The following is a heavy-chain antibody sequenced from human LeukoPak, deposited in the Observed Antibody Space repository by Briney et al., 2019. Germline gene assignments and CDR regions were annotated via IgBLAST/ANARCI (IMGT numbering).Heavy chain of an antibody. CDR1: GYTFTSYG. D-gene: IGHD3-10*01. V-gene: IGHV1-18*01. Sequence: ASVKVSCKASGYTFTSYGISWVRQAPGQGLEWMGWISAYNGSTNYAQKLQGRVTMTTDTSTSTAYMELRSLRSDDTAVYYCARAITMVRGAPPRYWGQGTLVTVSS. CDR2: ISAYNGST. CDR3: ARAITMVRGAPPRY. J-gene: IGHJ4*02.